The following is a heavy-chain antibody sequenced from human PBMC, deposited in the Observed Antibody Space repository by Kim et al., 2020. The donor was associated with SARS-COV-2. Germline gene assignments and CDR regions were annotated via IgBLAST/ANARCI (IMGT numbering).Heavy chain of an antibody. Sequence: GGSLRLSCAASGFTFSSYSMNWVRQAPGKGLEWVSSISSSSSYIYYADSVKGRFTISRDNAKNSLYLQMNSLRAEDTAVYYCARGGIPYYYDSSGYYYAFDYWGQGTLVTVSS. CDR2: ISSSSSYI. CDR3: ARGGIPYYYDSSGYYYAFDY. CDR1: GFTFSSYS. V-gene: IGHV3-21*01. J-gene: IGHJ4*02. D-gene: IGHD3-22*01.